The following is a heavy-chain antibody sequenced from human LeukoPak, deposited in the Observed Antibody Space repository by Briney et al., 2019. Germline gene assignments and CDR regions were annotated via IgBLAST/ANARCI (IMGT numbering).Heavy chain of an antibody. CDR3: ARGDLSYGDAFDI. CDR1: GGTFSSSA. CDR2: IIPILGIA. V-gene: IGHV1-69*04. J-gene: IGHJ3*02. Sequence: SVKVSCKASGGTFSSSAISWVRQAPGQGLEWMGRIIPILGIANYAQKFQGRVTITADKSTSTAYMELSSLRSEDTAVYYCARGDLSYGDAFDIWGQGTMVTVSS. D-gene: IGHD1-26*01.